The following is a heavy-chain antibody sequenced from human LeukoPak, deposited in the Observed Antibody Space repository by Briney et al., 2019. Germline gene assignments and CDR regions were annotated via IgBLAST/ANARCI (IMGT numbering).Heavy chain of an antibody. D-gene: IGHD5-18*01. J-gene: IGHJ3*02. CDR2: IIPIFGTA. Sequence: ASVKVSCKASGYTFTSYGISWVRQAPGQGLEWMGGIIPIFGTANYAQKFQGRVTITADESTSTAYMELSSLRSEDTAVYYCARAARGYSYGYVGEAFDIWGQGTMVTVSS. CDR1: GYTFTSYG. V-gene: IGHV1-69*13. CDR3: ARAARGYSYGYVGEAFDI.